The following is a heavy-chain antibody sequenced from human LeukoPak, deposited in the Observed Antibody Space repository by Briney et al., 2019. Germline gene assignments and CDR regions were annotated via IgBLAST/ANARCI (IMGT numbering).Heavy chain of an antibody. V-gene: IGHV1-2*06. CDR3: ARDGYQM. CDR1: GYTFTDYS. CDR2: INPYGGVT. D-gene: IGHD2-2*01. J-gene: IGHJ1*01. Sequence: RASVKVSCKTSGYTFTDYSMHWVRQAPGQGLEWMGRINPYGGVTDYAQKFKGRVTMTRDTSISTAYMELSRLRFDDTAVYYCARDGYQMWGQGTLVTVSS.